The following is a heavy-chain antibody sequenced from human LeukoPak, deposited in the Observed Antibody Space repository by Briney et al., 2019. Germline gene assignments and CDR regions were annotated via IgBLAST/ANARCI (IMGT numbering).Heavy chain of an antibody. J-gene: IGHJ6*03. V-gene: IGHV4-34*01. CDR3: ARQKVGRYHYYYMDV. D-gene: IGHD1-26*01. CDR2: INHSGST. CDR1: GGSFSGYY. Sequence: SETRSLTCAVYGGSFSGYYWSWIRQPPGKGLEWIGEINHSGSTNYNPSLKSRVTISVDTSKNQFSLKLSSVTAADTAVYYCARQKVGRYHYYYMDVWGKGTTVTVSS.